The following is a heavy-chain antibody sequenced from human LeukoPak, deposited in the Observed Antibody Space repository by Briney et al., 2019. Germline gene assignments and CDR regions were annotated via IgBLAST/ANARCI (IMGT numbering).Heavy chain of an antibody. J-gene: IGHJ4*02. Sequence: ASVKVSCKASGYTFTSYGISWVRQAPGQGLEWMGWISAYNGNTNYAQKLQGRVTITTDTSTSTAYMELRSVRSDDTAVYYCARAPGEAAAGTGALTFDYWGQGTLVTVSS. D-gene: IGHD6-13*01. CDR2: ISAYNGNT. CDR1: GYTFTSYG. CDR3: ARAPGEAAAGTGALTFDY. V-gene: IGHV1-18*01.